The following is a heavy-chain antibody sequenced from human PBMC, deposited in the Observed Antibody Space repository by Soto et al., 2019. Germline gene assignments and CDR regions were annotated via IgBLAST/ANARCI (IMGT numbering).Heavy chain of an antibody. CDR3: ASIAAAGTVDWYFDL. J-gene: IGHJ2*01. CDR1: GGSISSSSYY. D-gene: IGHD6-13*01. V-gene: IGHV4-39*01. CDR2: IYYSGST. Sequence: QLQLQESGPGLVKPSETLSLTCTVSGGSISSSSYYWGWIRQPPGKGLEWIGSIYYSGSTYYNPSLKSRVTISVDTSKNQFSLTLSSVTAADTAVYYCASIAAAGTVDWYFDLWGRGTLVTVSS.